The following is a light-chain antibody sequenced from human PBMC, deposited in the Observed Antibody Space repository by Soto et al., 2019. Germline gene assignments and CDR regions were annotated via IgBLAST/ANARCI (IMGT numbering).Light chain of an antibody. J-gene: IGKJ1*01. CDR1: QSVTSSY. CDR3: QHYGSSSWT. V-gene: IGKV3-20*01. CDR2: GAS. Sequence: EIVLTQSPGTLSLSPGERATLSCRASQSVTSSYLAWYQHKPGQAPRLLIYGASTRATGIPNRFSGSGSETDCTLCISRLEAEDFAVYYRQHYGSSSWTFGQGTKGEIK.